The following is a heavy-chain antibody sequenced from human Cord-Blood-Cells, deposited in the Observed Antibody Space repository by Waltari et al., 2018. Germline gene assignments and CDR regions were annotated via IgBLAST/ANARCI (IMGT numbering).Heavy chain of an antibody. J-gene: IGHJ2*01. V-gene: IGHV4-39*01. CDR2: IYYSGST. Sequence: QLQLQESGPGLVKPSETLSLTCTVSGGSISSSSYYWGWIRQPPGKGLEWIGSIYYSGSTYYNQSLKSRVTISVDTSKNQFSLKLSSVTAADTAVYYCARPFYGDYWYFDLWGRGTLVTVSS. D-gene: IGHD4-17*01. CDR1: GGSISSSSYY. CDR3: ARPFYGDYWYFDL.